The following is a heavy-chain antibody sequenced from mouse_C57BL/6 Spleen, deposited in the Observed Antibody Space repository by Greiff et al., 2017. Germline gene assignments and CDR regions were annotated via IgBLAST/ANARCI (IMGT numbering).Heavy chain of an antibody. CDR1: GYAFSSSW. CDR2: IYPGDGDT. V-gene: IGHV1-82*01. D-gene: IGHD3-3*01. Sequence: VQLQESGPELVKPGASVKISCKASGYAFSSSWMNWVKQRPGKGLEWIGRIYPGDGDTNYNGKFKGKATLTADKSSSTAYMQLSSLTSEDSAVYFCARGDWYYWGQGTTLTVSS. J-gene: IGHJ2*01. CDR3: ARGDWYY.